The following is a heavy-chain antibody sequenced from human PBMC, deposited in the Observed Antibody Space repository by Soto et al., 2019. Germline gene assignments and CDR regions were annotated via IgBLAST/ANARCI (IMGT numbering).Heavy chain of an antibody. CDR2: IDVTDSYT. D-gene: IGHD6-25*01. CDR3: SRQEAAALY. V-gene: IGHV5-10-1*01. Sequence: PGESLKISCKGSAYSFPNNWITWVRRMPGKGLEWMGRIDVTDSYTSYSPSFHGHVSFSADKSITTAYLQWSSLTASVTAMYSGSRQEAAALYWGQGTLVTVSS. CDR1: AYSFPNNW. J-gene: IGHJ4*02.